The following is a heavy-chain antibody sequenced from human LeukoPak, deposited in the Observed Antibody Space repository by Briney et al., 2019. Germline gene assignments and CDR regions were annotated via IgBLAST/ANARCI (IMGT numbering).Heavy chain of an antibody. V-gene: IGHV4-61*02. CDR3: AREDRYCSGGSCYS. D-gene: IGHD2-15*01. CDR2: IYTSGST. CDR1: DGSISSGSSY. Sequence: SETLSLTCSVSDGSISSGSSYWSWMRQPAGKRLEWIGRIYTSGSTNYNPSLKSRVSISVDTSKNQFSLKVSSVTAADTAVYYCAREDRYCSGGSCYSWGQGTLVTVSS. J-gene: IGHJ4*02.